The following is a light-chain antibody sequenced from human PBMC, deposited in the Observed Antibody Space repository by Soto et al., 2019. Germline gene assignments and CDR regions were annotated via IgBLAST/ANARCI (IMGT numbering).Light chain of an antibody. CDR2: DVI. Sequence: QSALTQPRSVSGSLGQSVTISCTGTSSDVGACDFVSWYQQNPGKAPRLIIFDVIMRPSGVPDRFSGSKSGNTASLTISGLQSEDEADYHCSSYAGSHTYEVFGGGTKVTVL. CDR1: SSDVGACDF. V-gene: IGLV2-11*01. J-gene: IGLJ3*02. CDR3: SSYAGSHTYEV.